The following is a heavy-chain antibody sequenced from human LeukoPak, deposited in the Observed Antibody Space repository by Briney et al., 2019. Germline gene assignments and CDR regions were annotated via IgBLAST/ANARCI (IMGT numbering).Heavy chain of an antibody. D-gene: IGHD3-10*01. Sequence: ASVKVSCRASGYTFTSYGISWVRQAPGQGLEWMGWISAYNGNTNYAQKLQGRVTMTTDTSTSTAYMEPRSLRSDDTAVYYCARASANIWFRGLYWFDPWGQGTLVTVSS. J-gene: IGHJ5*02. CDR2: ISAYNGNT. V-gene: IGHV1-18*01. CDR1: GYTFTSYG. CDR3: ARASANIWFRGLYWFDP.